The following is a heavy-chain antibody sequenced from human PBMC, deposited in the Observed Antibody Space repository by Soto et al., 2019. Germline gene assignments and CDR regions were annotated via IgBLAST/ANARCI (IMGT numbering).Heavy chain of an antibody. CDR2: IYYTGKT. Sequence: LSLTCSVSGDYIHVGGYYWTWIRQRPGKGLEWMGCIYYTGKTYYNPSLESRLTMSVDRSKNQFSLRLTSVTAADTAVYFCGRDLTSNANCIDPWGQGTLVTVSS. CDR3: GRDLTSNANCIDP. V-gene: IGHV4-30-4*01. D-gene: IGHD2-2*01. J-gene: IGHJ5*02. CDR1: GDYIHVGGYY.